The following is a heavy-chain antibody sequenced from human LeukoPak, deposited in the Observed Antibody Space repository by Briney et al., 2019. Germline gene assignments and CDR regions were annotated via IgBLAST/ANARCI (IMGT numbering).Heavy chain of an antibody. CDR1: GFAFTDYA. Sequence: GGSLRLSCAASGFAFTDYAISWVRQAPGKGLEWVSAITDSGGATYYADSVKGRFTISRDNSKNTLYLQMNSLRGDDTAIYYYAKAYTRSWYAAFDIWGQGTMVTISS. V-gene: IGHV3-23*01. CDR2: ITDSGGAT. CDR3: AKAYTRSWYAAFDI. J-gene: IGHJ3*02. D-gene: IGHD6-13*01.